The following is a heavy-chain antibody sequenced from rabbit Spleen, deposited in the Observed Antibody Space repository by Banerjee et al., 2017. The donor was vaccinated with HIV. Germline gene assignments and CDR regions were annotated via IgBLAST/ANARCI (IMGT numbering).Heavy chain of an antibody. CDR1: GVSFSISSY. J-gene: IGHJ6*01. D-gene: IGHD1-1*01. V-gene: IGHV1S45*01. CDR3: ARDTSSSFSSYGMDL. CDR2: IDSGSSGFT. Sequence: QELLEESGGDLVQPEGSLTLTCTASGVSFSISSYMCWVRQAPGKGLEWIACIDSGSSGFTYYASWAKGRFTCSKTSSTTVTLQMTRLTAADTATYFCARDTSSSFSSYGMDLWGPGTLVTVS.